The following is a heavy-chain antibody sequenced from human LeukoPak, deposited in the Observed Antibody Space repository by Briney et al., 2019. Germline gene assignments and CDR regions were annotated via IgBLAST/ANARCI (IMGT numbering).Heavy chain of an antibody. CDR3: AGTEGNSSPSY. D-gene: IGHD6-6*01. J-gene: IGHJ4*02. CDR2: IKQDGSEK. CDR1: EFAFSRYW. V-gene: IGHV3-7*01. Sequence: PGGSLRLSCAASEFAFSRYWMSWVRQAPGKGLEWVANIKQDGSEKHYVDSVKGRFTISRDNAKNSLYLQMNSLRVEDTAVYYCAGTEGNSSPSYWGQGTLVTVSS.